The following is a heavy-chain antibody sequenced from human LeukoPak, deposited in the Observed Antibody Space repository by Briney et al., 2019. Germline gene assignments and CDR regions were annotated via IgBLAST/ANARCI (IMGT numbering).Heavy chain of an antibody. V-gene: IGHV5-51*01. J-gene: IGHJ4*02. CDR3: ARAGSDILTGYYGYFDY. D-gene: IGHD3-9*01. CDR1: GYSFTSYW. Sequence: GESLKISCKGSGYSFTSYWIGWVRQMPGKGLEWMGIIYPGDSDTGYSPSFQGQVTISADKSISTAYLQWSSLKASDTAMYYCARAGSDILTGYYGYFDYWGQGTLVTVSS. CDR2: IYPGDSDT.